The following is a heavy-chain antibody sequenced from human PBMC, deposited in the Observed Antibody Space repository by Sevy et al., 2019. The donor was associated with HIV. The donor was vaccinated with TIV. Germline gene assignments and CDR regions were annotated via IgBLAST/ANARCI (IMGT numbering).Heavy chain of an antibody. V-gene: IGHV3-23*01. Sequence: GGSLRLSCTASGFTFSTYAMSWVRQAPGKGLEWVSGLSGSAYSTYYADSVKGRFIISRDNSKNTLDLQMNSLRADDTAVYYCAEEGGGYNYDSSGLFDYWGQGALVTVSS. CDR3: AEEGGGYNYDSSGLFDY. D-gene: IGHD3-22*01. CDR2: LSGSAYST. J-gene: IGHJ4*02. CDR1: GFTFSTYA.